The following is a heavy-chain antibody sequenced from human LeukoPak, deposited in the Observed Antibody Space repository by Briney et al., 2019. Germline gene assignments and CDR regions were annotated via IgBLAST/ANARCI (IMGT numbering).Heavy chain of an antibody. J-gene: IGHJ3*02. CDR1: GFTFSSYG. V-gene: IGHV3-33*08. Sequence: PGRSLRLSCAASGFTFSSYGMHWVRQAPGKGLEWVAVIWYDGSNKYYADSVKGRFTISRDNSKNTLYLQMNSLRAEDTAVYYCARVGYYGSGTALDIWGQGTMVTVSS. CDR3: ARVGYYGSGTALDI. D-gene: IGHD3-10*01. CDR2: IWYDGSNK.